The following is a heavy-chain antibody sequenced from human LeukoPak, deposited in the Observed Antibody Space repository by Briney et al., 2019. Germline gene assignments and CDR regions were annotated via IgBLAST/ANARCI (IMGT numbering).Heavy chain of an antibody. CDR3: AKSNGYGLVDI. CDR2: IFYSGST. CDR1: GGSISNYY. J-gene: IGHJ3*02. D-gene: IGHD3-10*01. V-gene: IGHV4-59*12. Sequence: SETLSLTCTVSGGSISNYYWGWIRQPPGKGLEWIGNIFYSGSTYYSPSLKRRVTISLDTSRNQFSLKLNSVTAADTAVYYCAKSNGYGLVDIWGQGTVVTVSS.